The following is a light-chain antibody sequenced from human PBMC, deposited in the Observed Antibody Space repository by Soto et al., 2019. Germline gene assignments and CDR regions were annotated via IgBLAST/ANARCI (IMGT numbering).Light chain of an antibody. CDR3: QQYNSYPWT. V-gene: IGKV1-5*03. Sequence: DIQMTQSPSTLSASVGDRVTIACRASQSISNELAWYQQKSGKAPKLLIYKASSLESGVPSRFSGSGSGTEFTLTISSLQPDDFATYYCQQYNSYPWTFAQGTKVEIK. J-gene: IGKJ1*01. CDR1: QSISNE. CDR2: KAS.